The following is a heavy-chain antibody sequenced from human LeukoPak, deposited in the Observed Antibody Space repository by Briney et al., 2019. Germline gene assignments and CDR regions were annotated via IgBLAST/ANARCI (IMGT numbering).Heavy chain of an antibody. Sequence: SSETLSLTCAVSGGSISSSNWWSWVRQPPGKGLEWIGEIYHSGSTNYNPSLKSRVTISVDKSKNQFSLKLSSVTAADTAVYYCARDSYYYDSSGLRVGYYYYYGMDVWGQGTTVTVSS. CDR1: GGSISSSNW. CDR3: ARDSYYYDSSGLRVGYYYYYGMDV. CDR2: IYHSGST. D-gene: IGHD3-22*01. V-gene: IGHV4-4*02. J-gene: IGHJ6*02.